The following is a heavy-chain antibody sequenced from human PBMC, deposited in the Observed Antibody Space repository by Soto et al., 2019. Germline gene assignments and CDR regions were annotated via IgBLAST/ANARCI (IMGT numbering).Heavy chain of an antibody. CDR2: IYHSGST. CDR3: ARLAGATNYFDY. V-gene: IGHV4-4*02. J-gene: IGHJ4*02. D-gene: IGHD1-26*01. Sequence: TLSLTCTVSGGSISSSNWCSWVRQPPGKGLEWIGEIYHSGSTNYNPSLKSRVTISVDKSKNQFSLKLTSVTAADTAVYYCARLAGATNYFDYWGQGTLVTVSS. CDR1: GGSISSSNW.